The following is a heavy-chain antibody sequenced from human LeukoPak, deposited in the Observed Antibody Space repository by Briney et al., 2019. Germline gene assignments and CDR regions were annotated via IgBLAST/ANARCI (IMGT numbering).Heavy chain of an antibody. D-gene: IGHD1-26*01. V-gene: IGHV3-23*01. J-gene: IGHJ2*01. CDR1: GFTFSGYG. Sequence: GGSLRLSCAASGFTFSGYGMSWVRQAPGKGLEWVSAITKSGSNTYYADSVKGRFTISRDNSKNTLYLQMKSLRAEDTAIYYCAKDQAVGAEYWFFDLWGRGTLITVSS. CDR2: ITKSGSNT. CDR3: AKDQAVGAEYWFFDL.